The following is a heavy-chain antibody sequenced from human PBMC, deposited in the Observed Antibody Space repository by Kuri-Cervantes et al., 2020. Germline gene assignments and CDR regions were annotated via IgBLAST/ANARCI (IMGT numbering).Heavy chain of an antibody. J-gene: IGHJ4*02. D-gene: IGHD4-17*01. CDR1: GFIFSSFV. CDR2: LTASHAGT. V-gene: IGHV3-23*01. CDR3: ASKGITVTTYYFDY. Sequence: GESLKISCAPSGFIFSSFVMSWVRLAPGRGLEWVSTLTASHAGTYYADTVKGRFTISGDNSKNTLYLQMNRLRADDTAVYYCASKGITVTTYYFDYWGQGTLVTVSS.